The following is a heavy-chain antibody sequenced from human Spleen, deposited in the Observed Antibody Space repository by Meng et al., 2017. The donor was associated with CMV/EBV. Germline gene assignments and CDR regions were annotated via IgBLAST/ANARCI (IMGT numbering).Heavy chain of an antibody. D-gene: IGHD3-22*01. CDR1: GGSFSGYY. CDR2: INHSGST. J-gene: IGHJ4*02. CDR3: ARGRDYYDSSGSLDY. V-gene: IGHV4-34*01. Sequence: QVQLQHVGSGLLKSSETLALTCAAYGGSFSGYYWSWIRQHPGKGLEWIGEINHSGSTNYNPSLKSRVTISVDTSKNQFSLKLSSVTAADTAVYYCARGRDYYDSSGSLDYWGQGTLVTVSS.